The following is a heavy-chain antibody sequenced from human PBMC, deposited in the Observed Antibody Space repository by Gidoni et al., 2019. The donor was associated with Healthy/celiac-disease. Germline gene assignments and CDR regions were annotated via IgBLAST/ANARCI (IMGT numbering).Heavy chain of an antibody. J-gene: IGHJ4*02. D-gene: IGHD5-18*01. CDR2: IYYSGST. CDR3: ARVGRGYSYGFSVDY. Sequence: QLQLQESGPGLVKPSETLSLTCTVSGGSISSSSYYWGWIRQPPGKGLEWIGSIYYSGSTYDNPSLKSRVTISVDTSKTQFSLKLSSVTAADTAVYYCARVGRGYSYGFSVDYWGQGTLVTVSS. V-gene: IGHV4-39*07. CDR1: GGSISSSSYY.